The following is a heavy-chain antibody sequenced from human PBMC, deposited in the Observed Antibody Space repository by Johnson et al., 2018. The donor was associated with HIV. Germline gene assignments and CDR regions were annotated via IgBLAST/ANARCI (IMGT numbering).Heavy chain of an antibody. V-gene: IGHV3-30*04. CDR1: GFTFSSYA. J-gene: IGHJ3*02. Sequence: QVQLVESGGGVVQPGRSLRLSCAASGFTFSSYAMHWVRQAPGKGLEWVAVISYDGSNKYYVDSVKGRFTISRDKYKNTLYLQMNSLRAEDTAVYYCAKDGAMAFDIWGQGTLVTVSS. CDR3: AKDGAMAFDI. D-gene: IGHD2-2*01. CDR2: ISYDGSNK.